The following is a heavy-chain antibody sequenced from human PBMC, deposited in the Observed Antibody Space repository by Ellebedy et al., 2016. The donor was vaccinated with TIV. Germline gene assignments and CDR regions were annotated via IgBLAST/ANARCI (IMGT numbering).Heavy chain of an antibody. D-gene: IGHD3-22*01. CDR1: GFPFSSHG. V-gene: IGHV3-33*01. CDR3: ARVMDYYDSSGLDY. CDR2: IWYDGSNK. Sequence: GESLKISCAASGFPFSSHGMHWVRQPPGKGLECVAVIWYDGSNKYYADSVKGRFTISRDNSKNTLYLQMNSLRAEDTAVYYCARVMDYYDSSGLDYWGQGTLVTVSS. J-gene: IGHJ4*02.